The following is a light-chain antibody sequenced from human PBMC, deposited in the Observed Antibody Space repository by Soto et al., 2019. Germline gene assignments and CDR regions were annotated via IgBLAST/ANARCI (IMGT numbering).Light chain of an antibody. V-gene: IGKV1-33*01. Sequence: DIQMTQSPSSLSASVGDRVTITCQASQDISNYLNWYQQKPGKAPKLLIYDASNLETGVPSRFSGSGSGTDFTFTISSQQPEDIATYYCQQYYNLLTFGGGTKVQIK. J-gene: IGKJ4*01. CDR3: QQYYNLLT. CDR1: QDISNY. CDR2: DAS.